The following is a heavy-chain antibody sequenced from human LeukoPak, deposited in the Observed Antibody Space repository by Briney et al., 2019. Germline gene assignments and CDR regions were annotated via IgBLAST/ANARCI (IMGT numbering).Heavy chain of an antibody. CDR1: GFTFSSYA. D-gene: IGHD4-17*01. J-gene: IGHJ4*02. CDR3: AKGLRYSDY. Sequence: GGSLRLSCAASGFTFSSYAMTWVRQAPGKGLEWVSTISCCAGSTDHADSVKGRFTISGDNSKNTLYLQMNSLRAEDTAVYYCAKGLRYSDYWGQGTLVTVSS. CDR2: ISCCAGST. V-gene: IGHV3-23*01.